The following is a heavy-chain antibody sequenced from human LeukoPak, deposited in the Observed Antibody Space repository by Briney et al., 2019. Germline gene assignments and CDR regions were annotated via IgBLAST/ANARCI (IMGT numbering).Heavy chain of an antibody. V-gene: IGHV3-21*06. CDR3: AREKATNPVGYYGMDV. CDR1: GFTFTTYR. J-gene: IGHJ6*02. Sequence: GGSLRVSCAASGFTFTTYRINWVSQAPGKGVEWVSSISSSGSDSYYADSVKGRFSISRDNAKNSLDLQMNNLRAEDTAVYYCAREKATNPVGYYGMDVWGQGTTVTVSS. CDR2: ISSSGSDS. D-gene: IGHD1-26*01.